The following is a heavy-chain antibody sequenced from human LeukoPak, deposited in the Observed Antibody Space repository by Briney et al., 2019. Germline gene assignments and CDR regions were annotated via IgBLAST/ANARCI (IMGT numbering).Heavy chain of an antibody. J-gene: IGHJ4*02. D-gene: IGHD3-22*01. CDR3: ARLYYYDSSGYYYNY. CDR2: MNPNSGNT. CDR1: GYTFTNFY. V-gene: IGHV1-8*02. Sequence: ASVKVSCKASGYTFTNFYMHWVRQVPGQGLEWMGWMNPNSGNTGYAQKFQGRVTMTRNTSISTAYMELSSLRSEDTAVYYCARLYYYDSSGYYYNYWGQGTLVTVSS.